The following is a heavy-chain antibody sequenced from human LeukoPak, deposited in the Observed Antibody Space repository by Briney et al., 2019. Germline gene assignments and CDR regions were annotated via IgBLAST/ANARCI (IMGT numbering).Heavy chain of an antibody. D-gene: IGHD1-26*01. V-gene: IGHV3-11*03. Sequence: PGGSLRLSCAASGFTYSDYYMSWIRQAPGKGLEWVSYIGSSSSYTNYADSVKGRFTISRDNAKNSLYLQMNSLRAEDTAVYYCASPAIQWELLKDAFDIWGQGTMVTVSS. J-gene: IGHJ3*02. CDR2: IGSSSSYT. CDR1: GFTYSDYY. CDR3: ASPAIQWELLKDAFDI.